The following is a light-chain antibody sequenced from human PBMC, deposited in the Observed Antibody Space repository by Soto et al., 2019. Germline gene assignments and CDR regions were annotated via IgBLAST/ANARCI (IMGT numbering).Light chain of an antibody. CDR3: QQRSLLFT. CDR2: DAS. J-gene: IGKJ2*01. V-gene: IGKV3-11*01. CDR1: QSVGIS. Sequence: EIVLTQSPATLSLSPGERATLSCRTSQSVGISLAWYQQKPGQAPRLLIYDASNRATGIPARFSGSGSGTDFTLTISSLQPEDFAVYYCQQRSLLFTFGQGTKLEIK.